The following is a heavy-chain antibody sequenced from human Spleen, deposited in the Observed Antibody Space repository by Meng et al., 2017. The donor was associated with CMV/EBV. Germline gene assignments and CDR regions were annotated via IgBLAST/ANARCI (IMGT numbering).Heavy chain of an antibody. V-gene: IGHV1-2*02. J-gene: IGHJ4*02. CDR3: ARDPRDSGRSTPTDY. Sequence: ASVKVSCKASVYTFTDFYLHWVRQAPGQGLEWMGWINPNTGGTNHAQKFQDRVTMTRDTSINIAYMQLSRLRSDDAAIYYCARDPRDSGRSTPTDYWGQGTLVTVSS. CDR1: VYTFTDFY. CDR2: INPNTGGT. D-gene: IGHD1-26*01.